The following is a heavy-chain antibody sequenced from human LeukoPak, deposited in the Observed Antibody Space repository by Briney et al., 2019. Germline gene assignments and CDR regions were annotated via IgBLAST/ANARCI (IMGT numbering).Heavy chain of an antibody. CDR3: AREHKYSSSWYPAY. V-gene: IGHV1-3*01. Sequence: GASVKVSCKASGYIFTTYPIHWVRQAPGQRLEWMGWMNADNGGTIYSQKFQGRVTITRDTSASTAYVELISLTSEDTAVYYCAREHKYSSSWYPAYWGQGTLVTVSS. CDR1: GYIFTTYP. D-gene: IGHD6-13*01. CDR2: MNADNGGT. J-gene: IGHJ4*02.